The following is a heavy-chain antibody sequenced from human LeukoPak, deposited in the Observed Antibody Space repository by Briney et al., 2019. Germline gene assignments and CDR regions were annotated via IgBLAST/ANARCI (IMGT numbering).Heavy chain of an antibody. CDR1: GYTFTSYG. Sequence: ASVKVSCKASGYTFTSYGISWVRQAPGQGLEWMGWISAYNGNTNYAQKLQGRVTMTTDTSTSTAYMELRSLRPDDTAVYYCARDLLVTKLSDAFDIWGQGTMVTVSS. D-gene: IGHD2-21*02. CDR3: ARDLLVTKLSDAFDI. CDR2: ISAYNGNT. J-gene: IGHJ3*02. V-gene: IGHV1-18*01.